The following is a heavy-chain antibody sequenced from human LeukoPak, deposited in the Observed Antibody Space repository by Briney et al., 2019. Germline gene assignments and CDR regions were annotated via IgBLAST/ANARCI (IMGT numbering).Heavy chain of an antibody. Sequence: GASVKVSCKASGYTFTSYYMHWVRQAPGQGLEWMGIINPSGGSTSYAQKFQGRVTMTRDTSTSIVYMELSSLRSEDTAVYYCARDGVWDSSGPKLDGDSLAPDYWGQGTLVTVSS. D-gene: IGHD6-19*01. CDR1: GYTFTSYY. CDR3: ARDGVWDSSGPKLDGDSLAPDY. J-gene: IGHJ4*02. V-gene: IGHV1-46*01. CDR2: INPSGGST.